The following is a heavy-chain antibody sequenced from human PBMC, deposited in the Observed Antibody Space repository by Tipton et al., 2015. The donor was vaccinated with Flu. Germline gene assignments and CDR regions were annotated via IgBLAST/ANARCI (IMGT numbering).Heavy chain of an antibody. J-gene: IGHJ4*02. V-gene: IGHV3-21*01. CDR2: ISSSSVYI. CDR3: ERDPRLNEAYCNGDCYADY. CDR1: GFTFSSDF. Sequence: QLVQSGGGLIQPGGSLTLSCAASGFTFSSDFIMWVRQAPGKGLEWVSSISSSSVYIYYAESVKGRFTISRDNAKNSLYLQMNSLRVEDTAVYYCERDPRLNEAYCNGDCYADYWGQGTLLTVSS. D-gene: IGHD2-21*02.